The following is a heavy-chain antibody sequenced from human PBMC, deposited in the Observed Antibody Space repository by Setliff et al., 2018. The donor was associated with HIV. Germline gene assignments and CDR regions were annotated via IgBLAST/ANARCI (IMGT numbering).Heavy chain of an antibody. CDR1: GITVSGIY. V-gene: IGHV3-66*02. D-gene: IGHD5-12*01. CDR3: ARDQVAVDSVARWRKEYFMDV. CDR2: INGGTTT. Sequence: GGSLRLSCVASGITVSGIYMTWVRQAPGKGLEWVSVINGGTTTYYADSVKGRFTISRDNSKNTLYLQMNSLRVEDTARYYCARDQVAVDSVARWRKEYFMDVWGKGTTVTVSS. J-gene: IGHJ6*03.